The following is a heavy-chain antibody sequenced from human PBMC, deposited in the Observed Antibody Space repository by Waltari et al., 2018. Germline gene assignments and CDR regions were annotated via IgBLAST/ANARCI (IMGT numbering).Heavy chain of an antibody. CDR3: ATTYSYGSIWYFDL. J-gene: IGHJ2*01. Sequence: QLQLQESGPGLVKPSETLSLTCTVSGGSISSSSYYWGWIRQPPGKGLEWIGSIYYSVSTYYNPSLKSRVTISVDTSKNQFSLKLSSVTAADTAVYYCATTYSYGSIWYFDLWGRGTLVTVSS. CDR2: IYYSVST. V-gene: IGHV4-39*01. D-gene: IGHD5-18*01. CDR1: GGSISSSSYY.